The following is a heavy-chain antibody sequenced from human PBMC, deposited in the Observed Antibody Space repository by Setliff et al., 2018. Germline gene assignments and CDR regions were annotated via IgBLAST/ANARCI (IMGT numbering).Heavy chain of an antibody. Sequence: GGSLRLSCAASGFNFGSYGMHWVHQAPGKGLEWVAFISFDGTTKYYADSVKGRFTISRDNSQNTLYLQMDSLRPEDTAVYYCAKVKKQLIRGSGLDLWGQGTLVTVSS. J-gene: IGHJ5*02. V-gene: IGHV3-30*02. CDR1: GFNFGSYG. D-gene: IGHD3-10*01. CDR2: ISFDGTTK. CDR3: AKVKKQLIRGSGLDL.